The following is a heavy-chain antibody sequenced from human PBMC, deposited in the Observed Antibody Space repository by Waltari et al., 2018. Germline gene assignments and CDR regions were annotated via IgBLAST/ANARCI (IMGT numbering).Heavy chain of an antibody. Sequence: QVQLVQSGAEVKKPGSSVKVSCKASGGTFSSYTISWVRQAPGQGLEWRGRIIPILGIANYAQKFQGRVTITADKSTSTAYMELSSLRSEDTAVYYCARASKGRLGPDNWFDPWGQGTLVTVSS. J-gene: IGHJ5*02. CDR2: IIPILGIA. CDR3: ARASKGRLGPDNWFDP. CDR1: GGTFSSYT. D-gene: IGHD1-26*01. V-gene: IGHV1-69*02.